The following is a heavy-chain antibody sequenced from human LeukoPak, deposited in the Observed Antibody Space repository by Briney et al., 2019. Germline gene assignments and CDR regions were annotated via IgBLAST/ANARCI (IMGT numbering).Heavy chain of an antibody. CDR2: ISSSGSTT. V-gene: IGHV3-48*03. CDR3: ARESGYPDY. J-gene: IGHJ4*02. Sequence: PGGSLRLSCAASGFTLSSYEMNWVRQAPGKGLEWISYISSSGSTTYYPDSVKGRFTISRDSAKNSLYLQMNSLRAEDTAVYYCARESGYPDYWGQGTLVTVSS. D-gene: IGHD3-3*01. CDR1: GFTLSSYE.